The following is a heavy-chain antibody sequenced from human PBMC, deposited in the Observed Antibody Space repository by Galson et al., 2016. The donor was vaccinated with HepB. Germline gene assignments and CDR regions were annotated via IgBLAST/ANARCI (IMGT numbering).Heavy chain of an antibody. D-gene: IGHD6-19*01. Sequence: QSGAEVKKPGESLQISCQASGYSFTSYWIGWVRQVPGKGLEWMGIIYTGDSDTRYSPSFQGQVTISVDKSINTAYLQWRSLKASDTAMYYCAGSSGWLSEYWGQGTLLTVSS. CDR1: GYSFTSYW. J-gene: IGHJ4*02. V-gene: IGHV5-51*01. CDR3: AGSSGWLSEY. CDR2: IYTGDSDT.